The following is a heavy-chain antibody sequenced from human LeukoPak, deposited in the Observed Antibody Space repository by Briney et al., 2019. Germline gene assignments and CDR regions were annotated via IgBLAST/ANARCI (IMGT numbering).Heavy chain of an antibody. Sequence: YPGGSLRLSCATPGLTLSNAWVSWVRQAPGKGREWVGRIKSKSEAGTPDYAAPVKGRFTISRDDSKNTLYLQMNNLKTEDTAVYYCSTLYRLDPWGQGTLVTVSS. J-gene: IGHJ5*02. CDR2: IKSKSEAGTP. CDR3: STLYRLDP. V-gene: IGHV3-15*01. D-gene: IGHD2/OR15-2a*01. CDR1: GLTLSNAW.